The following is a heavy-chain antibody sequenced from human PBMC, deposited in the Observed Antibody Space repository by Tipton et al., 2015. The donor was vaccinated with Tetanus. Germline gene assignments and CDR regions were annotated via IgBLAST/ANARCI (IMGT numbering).Heavy chain of an antibody. CDR1: GAFLSRSNYY. CDR2: IYYSGSS. D-gene: IGHD3-10*01. V-gene: IGHV4-39*01. J-gene: IGHJ4*02. CDR3: TRANHEFPKKGPFDS. Sequence: TLSLTCNVSGAFLSRSNYYWGWVRQPPGKGLEWLATIYYSGSSYYNPSLTSRLAISVDTSNNVFSLKLNSVTASDTAVYYCTRANHEFPKKGPFDSWGQGTLVIVS.